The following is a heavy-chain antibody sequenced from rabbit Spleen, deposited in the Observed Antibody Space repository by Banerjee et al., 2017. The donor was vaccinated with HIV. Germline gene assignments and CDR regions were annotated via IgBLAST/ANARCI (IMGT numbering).Heavy chain of an antibody. D-gene: IGHD1-1*01. V-gene: IGHV1S40*01. CDR3: ARAGTSGSYYMYYGMDL. CDR1: GVSFSSSSY. CDR2: INTATGKD. J-gene: IGHJ6*01. Sequence: QSLEESGGDLVKPGASLTLTCTASGVSFSSSSYMCWVRQAPGKGLEWIACINTATGKDVYASWVNGRFTISRTSSTTVTLQMTSLTAADTATYFCARAGTSGSYYMYYGMDLWGPGTLVTVS.